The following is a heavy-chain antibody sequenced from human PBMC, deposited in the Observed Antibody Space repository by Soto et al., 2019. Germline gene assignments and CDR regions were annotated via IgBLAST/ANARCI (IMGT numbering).Heavy chain of an antibody. Sequence: XVCLRPSCAACGFTFSNACMSWVRQAPGKGLEWVGRIKSKTDGGTTDYAAPVKGRFTISRDDSKNTLYLQMNSLKTEDTAVYSCTTDSVGYDIDYWGQRTLVTVSS. CDR2: IKSKTDGGTT. CDR1: GFTFSNAC. V-gene: IGHV3-15*01. J-gene: IGHJ4*02. D-gene: IGHD5-12*01. CDR3: TTDSVGYDIDY.